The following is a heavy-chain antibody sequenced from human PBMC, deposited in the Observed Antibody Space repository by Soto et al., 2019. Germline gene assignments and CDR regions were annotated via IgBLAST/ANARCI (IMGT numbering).Heavy chain of an antibody. J-gene: IGHJ6*02. Sequence: TLSLTCAVSGGSISSGGYSWSWIRQPPGKGLEWIGYIYHSGSTYYNPSLKSRVTISVDRSKNQFSLKLSSVTAADTAVYYCARGYYYYGMDVWGQGTTVTVSS. CDR3: ARGYYYYGMDV. CDR1: GGSISSGGYS. V-gene: IGHV4-30-2*01. CDR2: IYHSGST.